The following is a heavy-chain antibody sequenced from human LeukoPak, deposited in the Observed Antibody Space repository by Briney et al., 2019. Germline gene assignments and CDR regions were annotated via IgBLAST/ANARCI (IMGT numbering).Heavy chain of an antibody. V-gene: IGHV4-34*01. CDR3: ARGLGSGWYGYYYYGMDV. D-gene: IGHD6-19*01. Sequence: SETLSLTCAVYGGSFSGYYWSWIRQPPGKGLEWIGEINHSGSTNYNPSLKSRVTISVDTSKNQFSLKLSSVTAADTAVYYCARGLGSGWYGYYYYGMDVWGQGTTVTVSS. CDR1: GGSFSGYY. J-gene: IGHJ6*02. CDR2: INHSGST.